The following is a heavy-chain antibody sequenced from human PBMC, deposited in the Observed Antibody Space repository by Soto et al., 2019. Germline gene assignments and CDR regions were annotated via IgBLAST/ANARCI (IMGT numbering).Heavy chain of an antibody. CDR1: GFTFSSFS. V-gene: IGHV3-21*06. Sequence: NPGGSLRLSCAASGFTFSSFSMDWVRHAPGQGLEWVSSISSRGTYVYYADSVKGRFTVSEDNANNVLFLQMNSLRAEDTAVYYCARQVPYSSHRMDVWGQGTTVTVSS. CDR2: ISSRGTYV. D-gene: IGHD3-22*01. J-gene: IGHJ6*02. CDR3: ARQVPYSSHRMDV.